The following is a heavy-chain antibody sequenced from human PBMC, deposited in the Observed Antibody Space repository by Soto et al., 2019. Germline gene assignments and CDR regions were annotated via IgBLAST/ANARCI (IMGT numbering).Heavy chain of an antibody. CDR2: ISSSGSTI. J-gene: IGHJ2*01. Sequence: QVQLVEAGGGLVKPGGSLRLSCAASGFTFSDYYMSWIRQAPGKGLEWVSYISSSGSTIYYADSVKGRFTISRDNAKNSLYLQMNGLRAEDTAVYYCARAPPVSYYHSSAHQDWYFDLWGRGTLVTVSS. V-gene: IGHV3-11*01. CDR1: GFTFSDYY. CDR3: ARAPPVSYYHSSAHQDWYFDL. D-gene: IGHD3-22*01.